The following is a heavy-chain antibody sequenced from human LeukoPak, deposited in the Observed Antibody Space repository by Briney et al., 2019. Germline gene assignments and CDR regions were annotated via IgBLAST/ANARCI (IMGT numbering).Heavy chain of an antibody. V-gene: IGHV1-69*13. CDR1: GGTFISYA. Sequence: SVKVSCKASGGTFISYAISWVRQTPGQGFEWMGGITPIFGTANFAQKFQGRVSITADESTSTAFMELSSLRSEDTAVYYCAREWGLESSGYYYAYWGQGTLVTVSS. CDR2: ITPIFGTA. CDR3: AREWGLESSGYYYAY. J-gene: IGHJ4*02. D-gene: IGHD3-22*01.